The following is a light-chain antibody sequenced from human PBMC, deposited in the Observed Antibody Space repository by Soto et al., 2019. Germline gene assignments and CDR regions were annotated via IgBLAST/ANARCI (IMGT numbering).Light chain of an antibody. J-gene: IGLJ2*01. V-gene: IGLV1-47*01. CDR3: AAWDDSLSGVV. CDR2: RNN. Sequence: QSVLTQPPSASGTPGQRVTISCSGSSSNIGSNYVYWYQQLPGTAPKLLIYRNNQRPSGVPDRFSGSTSGTSASLAISGLRSEDEADDYCAAWDDSLSGVVFGGGTKLTVL. CDR1: SSNIGSNY.